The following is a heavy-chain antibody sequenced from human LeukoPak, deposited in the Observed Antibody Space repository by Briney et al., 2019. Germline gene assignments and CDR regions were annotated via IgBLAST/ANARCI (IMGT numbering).Heavy chain of an antibody. V-gene: IGHV4-59*01. J-gene: IGHJ4*02. CDR1: GGSISGYY. CDR2: IYYTGST. D-gene: IGHD1-26*01. Sequence: PSETLSLTCTVSGGSISGYYWSWIRQPPGKGLEWIGYIYYTGSTNYNPSLKSRVTISLDTSKNQFSLKLSSVTAADTAVYYCARYMGPYYFDYWGQGTLVTVSS. CDR3: ARYMGPYYFDY.